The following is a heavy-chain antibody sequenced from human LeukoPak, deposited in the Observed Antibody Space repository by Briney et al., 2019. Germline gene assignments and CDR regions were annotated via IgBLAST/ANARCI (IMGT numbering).Heavy chain of an antibody. CDR1: GGSISSSSYY. Sequence: SETLSLTCTVSGGSISSSSYYWGWIRQPPGKGPEWIGSIYYSGSTYYNPSLKSRVTISVDTSKNQFSLKLSSVAAADTAVYYCARPTQQLVPFSAFDIWGQGTMVTVSS. D-gene: IGHD6-13*01. V-gene: IGHV4-39*01. J-gene: IGHJ3*02. CDR3: ARPTQQLVPFSAFDI. CDR2: IYYSGST.